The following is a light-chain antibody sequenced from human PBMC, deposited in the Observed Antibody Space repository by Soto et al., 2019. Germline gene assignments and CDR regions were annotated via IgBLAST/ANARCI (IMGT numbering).Light chain of an antibody. V-gene: IGKV1-5*03. CDR2: KAS. CDR3: QQCFWHWT. J-gene: IGKJ1*01. CDR1: QTIDSW. Sequence: IQMTQSPSTLSASVGDRVTITCRASQTIDSWLAWYQQRPGKPPNLLIYKASTLESGVPSRFGGSGSGTEFTLSITSLQPDDFATYYCQQCFWHWTFGQGTKVDIK.